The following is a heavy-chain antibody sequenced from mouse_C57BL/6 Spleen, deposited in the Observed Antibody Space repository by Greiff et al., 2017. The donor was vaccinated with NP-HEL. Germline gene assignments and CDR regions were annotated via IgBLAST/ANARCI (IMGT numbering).Heavy chain of an antibody. Sequence: QVQLQQSGAELVKPGASVKISCKAPGYAFSSYWMNWVKQRPGKGLEWIGQIYPGDGDTNYNGKFKGKATLTADKSSSTAYMQLSSLTSEDSAVYFCARGGSSGHFDYWGQGTTLTVSS. CDR2: IYPGDGDT. CDR3: ARGGSSGHFDY. D-gene: IGHD3-2*02. CDR1: GYAFSSYW. V-gene: IGHV1-80*01. J-gene: IGHJ2*01.